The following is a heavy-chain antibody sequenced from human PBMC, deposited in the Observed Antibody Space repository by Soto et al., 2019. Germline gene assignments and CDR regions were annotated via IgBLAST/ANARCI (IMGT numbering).Heavy chain of an antibody. CDR3: ARVSNEYGGNGAFDY. D-gene: IGHD4-17*01. CDR1: VGSLSGFP. Sequence: HVQLQESGPGQVKPSETLSLTCSVSVGSLSGFPWIWIRQPPGKGLEWVGYIYHTGRSNYNPSLKSRLTISLDMSRNQFSLQLTSVTAADTALYYCARVSNEYGGNGAFDYWGLGTLVTVSS. CDR2: IYHTGRS. V-gene: IGHV4-59*01. J-gene: IGHJ4*02.